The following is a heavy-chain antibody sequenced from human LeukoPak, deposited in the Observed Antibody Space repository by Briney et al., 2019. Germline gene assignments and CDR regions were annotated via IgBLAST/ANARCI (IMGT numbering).Heavy chain of an antibody. CDR1: GYSFSDYF. CDR2: INPDRGDT. D-gene: IGHD1-26*01. J-gene: IGHJ4*02. V-gene: IGHV1-2*06. CDR3: ASMGS. Sequence: AASVKVSCKASGYSFSDYFLHWVRQAPGEGLEWMGRINPDRGDTDYAQRFQGRVTMTRDTSISTAYMELTSLRSDDTAVYYCASMGSWGQGALVTVSS.